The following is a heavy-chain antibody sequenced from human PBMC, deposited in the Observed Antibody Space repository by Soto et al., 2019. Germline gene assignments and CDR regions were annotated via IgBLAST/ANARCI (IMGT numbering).Heavy chain of an antibody. V-gene: IGHV3-33*01. CDR1: GFTFSSYG. D-gene: IGHD2-2*01. CDR3: ARVDMPADVSVGAFDI. CDR2: IWYDGSNK. Sequence: QVQLVESGGGVVQPGRSLRLSCAASGFTFSSYGMHWVRQAPGKGLEWVAVIWYDGSNKYYADSVKGRFTISRDNSKNTLYLQMNSLRAEVTAVYYCARVDMPADVSVGAFDIWGQGTMVTVSS. J-gene: IGHJ3*02.